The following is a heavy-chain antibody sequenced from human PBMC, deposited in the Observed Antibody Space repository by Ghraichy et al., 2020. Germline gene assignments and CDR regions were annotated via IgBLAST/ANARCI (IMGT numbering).Heavy chain of an antibody. CDR3: ARDQNYDILTGYYTNYYYYYGMDV. D-gene: IGHD3-9*01. CDR1: GFTFSSYS. CDR2: ISSSSSTI. Sequence: GESLNISCAASGFTFSSYSMNWVRQAPGKGLEWVSYISSSSSTIYYADSVKGRFTISRDNAKNSLYLQMNSLRAEDTAVYYCARDQNYDILTGYYTNYYYYYGMDVWGQGTTVTVSS. J-gene: IGHJ6*02. V-gene: IGHV3-48*04.